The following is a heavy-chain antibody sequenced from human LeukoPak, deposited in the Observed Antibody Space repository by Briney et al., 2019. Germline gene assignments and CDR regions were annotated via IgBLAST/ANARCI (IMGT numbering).Heavy chain of an antibody. D-gene: IGHD2-15*01. CDR3: ARVLLGSAFDY. CDR2: IYHSGST. V-gene: IGHV4-38-2*02. CDR1: GYSISSGYY. J-gene: IGHJ4*02. Sequence: SETLSLTCTVSGYSISSGYYWGWIRQPPGKGLEWIGSIYHSGSTYYNPSLKSRVTISVDTSKNQFSLKLSSVTAADTAVYYCARVLLGSAFDYWGQGTLVTVSS.